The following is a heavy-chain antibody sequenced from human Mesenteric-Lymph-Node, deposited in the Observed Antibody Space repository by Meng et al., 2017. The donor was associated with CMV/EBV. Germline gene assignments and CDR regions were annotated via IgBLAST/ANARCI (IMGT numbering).Heavy chain of an antibody. Sequence: VSGGSISSSSYYWGWIRQPPGKGLEWIGSTSYSGSSYYSPSLKSRVTISVDTSKNQFSLKLSSVTAADTATYYCARASGYYYSDFDYWGQGILVTVSS. V-gene: IGHV4-39*01. CDR2: TSYSGSS. CDR3: ARASGYYYSDFDY. D-gene: IGHD3-22*01. CDR1: GGSISSSSYY. J-gene: IGHJ4*02.